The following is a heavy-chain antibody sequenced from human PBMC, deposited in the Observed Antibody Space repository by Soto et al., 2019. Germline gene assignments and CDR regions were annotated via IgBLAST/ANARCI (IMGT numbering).Heavy chain of an antibody. CDR3: ARVIWSGLLTIDL. Sequence: EVQVVESGGGLVQPGGSLRLSCAASGFTFSSNSMNWVRQAPGKGLEWISYISSSSSTIYADSVKGRFTISRDNAKNSLDLQMNSLRDEDTVVYYCARVIWSGLLTIDLWGQGTLVTVSS. V-gene: IGHV3-48*02. J-gene: IGHJ5*02. CDR2: ISSSSSTI. D-gene: IGHD3-3*01. CDR1: GFTFSSNS.